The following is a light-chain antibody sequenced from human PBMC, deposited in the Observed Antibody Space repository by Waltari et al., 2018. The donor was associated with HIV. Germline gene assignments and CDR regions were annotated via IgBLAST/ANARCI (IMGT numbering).Light chain of an antibody. CDR2: TNN. Sequence: QSVLTQPPSASGTPGPRLTISCFGSTSNIATTTVTRYQQRPGTAPKLLIYTNNQRPSGVPARFSGSKSGTSASLAISGLQSDDDADYYCATWDDSLNGWVFGGGTRLTVL. CDR3: ATWDDSLNGWV. V-gene: IGLV1-44*01. J-gene: IGLJ3*02. CDR1: TSNIATTT.